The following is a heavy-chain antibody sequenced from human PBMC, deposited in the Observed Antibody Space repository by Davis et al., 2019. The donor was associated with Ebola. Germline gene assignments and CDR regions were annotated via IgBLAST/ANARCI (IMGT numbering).Heavy chain of an antibody. J-gene: IGHJ4*02. CDR3: ARAPNYDVLTGTSSYYFDY. CDR1: GYTFTSYG. D-gene: IGHD3-9*01. Sequence: ASVKVSCKSSGYTFTSYGLVWVRQAPGLGLEWVGWISGFNTNTNFAQKFQGRVTVSKDTSTNTAYMDLRSLTSDDTAIYYCARAPNYDVLTGTSSYYFDYWGQGTLVTVSS. CDR2: ISGFNTNT. V-gene: IGHV1-18*04.